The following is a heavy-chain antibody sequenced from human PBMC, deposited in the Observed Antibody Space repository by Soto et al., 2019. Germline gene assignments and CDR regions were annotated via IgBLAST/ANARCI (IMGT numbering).Heavy chain of an antibody. CDR2: INHSGST. J-gene: IGHJ4*02. V-gene: IGHV4-34*01. Sequence: QVQLQQWGAGLLKPSETLSLTCAVYGGSFSGYYWSWIRQPPGKGLEWIGEINHSGSTNYNPSLKRRDTRSVAAAMSQCALKLSAVSAAKTAVYYCGSGYGRNIDYCCQGTLGTGSS. CDR3: GSGYGRNIDY. D-gene: IGHD3-10*01. CDR1: GGSFSGYY.